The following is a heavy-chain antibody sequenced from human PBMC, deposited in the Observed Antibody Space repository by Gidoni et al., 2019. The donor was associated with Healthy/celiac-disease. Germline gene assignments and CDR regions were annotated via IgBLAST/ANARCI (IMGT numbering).Heavy chain of an antibody. CDR2: ISSSSSTI. D-gene: IGHD3-9*01. CDR1: GFTFRSYR. V-gene: IGHV3-48*02. CDR3: ARAFYDILTGPWNGQFDY. Sequence: EVQLVESGGGLVQPGGSLRLSCAASGFTFRSYRMNWVRQAPGKGLEWVSYISSSSSTIYYADSVKGRFTISRDNAKNSLYLQMNSLRDEDTAVYYCARAFYDILTGPWNGQFDYWGQGTLVTVSS. J-gene: IGHJ4*02.